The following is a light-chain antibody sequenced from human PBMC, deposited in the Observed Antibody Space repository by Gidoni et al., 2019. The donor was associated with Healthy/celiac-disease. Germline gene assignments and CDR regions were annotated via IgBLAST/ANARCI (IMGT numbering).Light chain of an antibody. CDR3: QQYNSYXXT. CDR2: KAS. J-gene: IGKJ1*01. V-gene: IGKV1-5*03. Sequence: DIQMTQSPSTLSASLGDRVTITCRASQSISSWLAWYQQKPGKAPKLLIYKASSLESGVPSRFSGSGSGTEFTLTISSLQPDDFATYYCQQYNSYXXTFGQGTKVEIK. CDR1: QSISSW.